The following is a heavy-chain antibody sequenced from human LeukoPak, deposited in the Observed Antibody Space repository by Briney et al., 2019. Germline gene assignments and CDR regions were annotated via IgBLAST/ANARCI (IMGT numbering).Heavy chain of an antibody. CDR3: ARDDYDILTGYDY. D-gene: IGHD3-9*01. V-gene: IGHV3-23*01. Sequence: GGSLRLSCAASGFTFSSYAMSWVRQAPGKGLGWVSAISGSGGSTYYADSVKGRFTISRDNSKNTLYLQMNSLRAEDTAVYYCARDDYDILTGYDYWGQGTLVTVSS. CDR2: ISGSGGST. J-gene: IGHJ4*02. CDR1: GFTFSSYA.